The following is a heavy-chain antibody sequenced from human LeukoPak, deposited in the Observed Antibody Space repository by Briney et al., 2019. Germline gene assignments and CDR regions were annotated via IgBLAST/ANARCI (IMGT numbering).Heavy chain of an antibody. D-gene: IGHD2-2*03. CDR3: AKDSHWILFDD. Sequence: GGSLRLSCAASGFTFTTYTMNWVRQAPGKGLEWVSGIGGSGTRTYYADSVKGRFTISRDNSKNTLYLQMNSLRDEDTAVYYCAKDSHWILFDDWGQGTLVTVSS. CDR1: GFTFTTYT. CDR2: IGGSGTRT. V-gene: IGHV3-23*01. J-gene: IGHJ4*02.